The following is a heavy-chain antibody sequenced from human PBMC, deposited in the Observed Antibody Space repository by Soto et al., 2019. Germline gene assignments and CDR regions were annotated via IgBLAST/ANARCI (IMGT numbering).Heavy chain of an antibody. V-gene: IGHV1-69*13. CDR1: GGTFSSYA. J-gene: IGHJ6*02. CDR2: IIPIFGTA. Sequence: SVKVSCKASGGTFSSYAISWVRQAPGQGLEWMGGIIPIFGTANYAQKFQGRVTITADESTSTAYMELSSLRSEDTAVYYCARDYGRTYGMDVWGQGTTVTVSS. D-gene: IGHD3-10*01. CDR3: ARDYGRTYGMDV.